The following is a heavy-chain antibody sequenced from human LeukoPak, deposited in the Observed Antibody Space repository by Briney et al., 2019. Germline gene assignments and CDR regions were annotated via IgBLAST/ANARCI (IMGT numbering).Heavy chain of an antibody. V-gene: IGHV3-23*01. D-gene: IGHD6-19*01. CDR2: ISDSGGST. Sequence: GGSLRLSCAASGFTFSSYAMSWVRQAPGKGLEWVSAISDSGGSTYYADSVKGRFTISRDNSKNSLYLQMNSLRAEDTAVYYCARDADSGTYYFDYWGQGTLVTVSS. CDR1: GFTFSSYA. CDR3: ARDADSGTYYFDY. J-gene: IGHJ4*02.